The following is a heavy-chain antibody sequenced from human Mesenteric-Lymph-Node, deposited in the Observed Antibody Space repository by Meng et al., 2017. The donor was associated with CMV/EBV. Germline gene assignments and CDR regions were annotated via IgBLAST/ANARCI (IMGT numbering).Heavy chain of an antibody. D-gene: IGHD5-18*01. CDR2: ISGNGRST. CDR3: AKGATWIPRFDY. J-gene: IGHJ4*02. Sequence: CAASGFTFSSYAMRWVRQAPGMRLEWVSSISGNGRSTTYADSVKGRFTVSRDNSRNTVYLQMNSLRAEDTAVYYCAKGATWIPRFDYWGQGTLVTVSS. V-gene: IGHV3-23*01. CDR1: GFTFSSYA.